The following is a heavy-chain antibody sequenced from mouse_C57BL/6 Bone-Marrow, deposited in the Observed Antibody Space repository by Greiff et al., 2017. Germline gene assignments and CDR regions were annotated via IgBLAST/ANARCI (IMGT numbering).Heavy chain of an antibody. CDR2: IYPGSGST. V-gene: IGHV1-55*01. CDR1: GYTFTSYW. D-gene: IGHD3-2*02. CDR3: ARRGSGHGFAY. J-gene: IGHJ3*01. Sequence: QVQLKQPGAELVKPGASVKMSCKASGYTFTSYWITWVKQRPGQGLEWIGAIYPGSGSTNYNEKFKSKATLTVDTSSSTAYMQLSSLTSEDSAVYYCARRGSGHGFAYWGQGTLVTVSA.